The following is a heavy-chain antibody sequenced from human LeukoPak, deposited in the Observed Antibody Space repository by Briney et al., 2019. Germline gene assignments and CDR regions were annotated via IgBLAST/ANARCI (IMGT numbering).Heavy chain of an antibody. CDR3: ARGLRYYGSGSYGPSLDY. Sequence: SETLSLTCAVYGGSFSGYYWSWIRQPPGKGLEWIGEINRSGSTNYNPSLKSRVTISVDTSKNQFSLKLSSVTAADTAVYYCARGLRYYGSGSYGPSLDYWGQGTLVTVSS. J-gene: IGHJ4*02. CDR2: INRSGST. CDR1: GGSFSGYY. V-gene: IGHV4-34*01. D-gene: IGHD3-10*01.